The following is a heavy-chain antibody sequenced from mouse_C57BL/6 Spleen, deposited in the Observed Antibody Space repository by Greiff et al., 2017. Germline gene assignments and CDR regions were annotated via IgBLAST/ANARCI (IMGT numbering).Heavy chain of an antibody. CDR1: GFSLSTSGMG. V-gene: IGHV8-12*01. D-gene: IGHD1-1*01. J-gene: IGHJ1*03. CDR2: IYWDDDT. Sequence: QVTLKESGPGILQSSQTLSLTCSFSGFSLSTSGMGVSWIRQPSGKGLEWLAHIYWDDDTRYNPSLKSRLTISKDTSRNQVFIKVTSVDTADTATYYCARSIYYYGSGWYFDVWGTGTTLTVSS. CDR3: ARSIYYYGSGWYFDV.